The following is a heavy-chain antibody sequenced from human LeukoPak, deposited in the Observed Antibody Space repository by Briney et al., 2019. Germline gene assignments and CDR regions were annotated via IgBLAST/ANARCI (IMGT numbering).Heavy chain of an antibody. CDR2: ISSSSSYI. Sequence: GGSLRLSCAASGFTFSSYSMNWVRQAPGKGLEWVSSISSSSSYIYYADSVKGRFTISRDNAKNSLYLQMNSLRAEDTAVYYCAREGEYTDAFDIWGQGTMVTVSS. CDR1: GFTFSSYS. V-gene: IGHV3-21*01. CDR3: AREGEYTDAFDI. D-gene: IGHD2-2*02. J-gene: IGHJ3*02.